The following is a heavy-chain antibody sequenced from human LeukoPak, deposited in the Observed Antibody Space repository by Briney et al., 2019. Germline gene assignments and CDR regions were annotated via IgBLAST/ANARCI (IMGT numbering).Heavy chain of an antibody. CDR1: GYTFTSYG. Sequence: ASVKVSCKASGYTFTSYGISWVRQAPGQGLEWMGWISAYNGNTNYAQKLQGRVTITTDTSTSTAYMELRSLRSDDTAVYYCAREHVDTAMVDPFYFDYWGQGTLVTVSS. CDR2: ISAYNGNT. CDR3: AREHVDTAMVDPFYFDY. J-gene: IGHJ4*02. V-gene: IGHV1-18*01. D-gene: IGHD5-18*01.